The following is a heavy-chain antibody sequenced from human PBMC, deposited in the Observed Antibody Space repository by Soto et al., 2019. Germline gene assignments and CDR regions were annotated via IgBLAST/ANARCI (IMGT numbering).Heavy chain of an antibody. Sequence: EASVKVSCKASGGTFSSYAISWVRQAPGQGLEWMGGIIPIFGTANYAQKFQGRVTITADESTSTAYMELSSLRSEDTAVYYCASNYYDSSGFYDYWGQGTLVTVSS. J-gene: IGHJ4*02. D-gene: IGHD3-22*01. CDR1: GGTFSSYA. CDR2: IIPIFGTA. CDR3: ASNYYDSSGFYDY. V-gene: IGHV1-69*13.